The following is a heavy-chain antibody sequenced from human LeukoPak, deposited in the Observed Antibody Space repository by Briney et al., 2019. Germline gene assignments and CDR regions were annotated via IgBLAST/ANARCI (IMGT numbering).Heavy chain of an antibody. CDR1: GGSFSGYY. V-gene: IGHV4-34*01. D-gene: IGHD6-6*01. J-gene: IGHJ6*03. Sequence: PSETLSLTCAVYGGSFSGYYWSWIRQPPGKGLEWIGEINHSGSTNYNPSLKSRVTISVDTSKNQFSLKLSSVTAADTAVYYCARRRIAARTNYYYYYMDVWGKGTTVTVSS. CDR2: INHSGST. CDR3: ARRRIAARTNYYYYYMDV.